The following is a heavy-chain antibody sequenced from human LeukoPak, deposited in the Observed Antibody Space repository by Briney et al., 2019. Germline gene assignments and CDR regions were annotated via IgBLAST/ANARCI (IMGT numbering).Heavy chain of an antibody. V-gene: IGHV3-74*01. CDR1: GFTFSTYW. Sequence: PGGSLRLSCAASGFTFSTYWTHWVRQAPGKGLLGVAQINSDGSSTSYADSVTGRFTISRDNAKNTLYLQMINLRAEDTAVYYCGSLTVVAKDHWGQGTLVTVSS. CDR3: GSLTVVAKDH. CDR2: INSDGSST. J-gene: IGHJ4*02. D-gene: IGHD3-22*01.